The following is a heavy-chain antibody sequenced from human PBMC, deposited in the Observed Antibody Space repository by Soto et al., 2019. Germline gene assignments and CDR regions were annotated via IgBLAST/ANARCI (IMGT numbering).Heavy chain of an antibody. D-gene: IGHD3-9*01. CDR3: AHKGPEDWPLDY. J-gene: IGHJ4*02. CDR2: IYWDDSK. CDR1: GFSLSTSGVG. Sequence: QITLKESGPTLVRPTQTLTLTCAFSGFSLSTSGVGVCWIRQPPGKALEWLAVIYWDDSKHYSPSLRSRLTITKDTSKHQVFLTMTNMDPMDTGTYYCAHKGPEDWPLDYWGQGTLVTVSS. V-gene: IGHV2-5*02.